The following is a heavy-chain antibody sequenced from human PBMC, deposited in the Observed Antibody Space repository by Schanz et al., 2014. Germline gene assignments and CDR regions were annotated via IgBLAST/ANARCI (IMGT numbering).Heavy chain of an antibody. CDR2: ISGRDGST. CDR3: ANNCNLDY. Sequence: EVQLLESGGGLVQPGGSLRLSCAASGFTFSSYATTWVRQAPGMGLEWVSAISGRDGSTYYADSVRGRFTISRDNSKNTLYLQMNSLRAEDTAVYYCANNCNLDYWGQGTLVTVSS. D-gene: IGHD1-20*01. CDR1: GFTFSSYA. V-gene: IGHV3-23*01. J-gene: IGHJ4*02.